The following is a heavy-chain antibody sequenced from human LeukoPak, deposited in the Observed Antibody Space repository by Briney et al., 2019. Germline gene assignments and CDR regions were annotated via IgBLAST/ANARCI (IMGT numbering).Heavy chain of an antibody. Sequence: PGGSLRLSCAASGFTFSSYSMNWVRQAPGKGLEWVSSISSSSTYIYYADSVKGRFTISRDNAKNSLYLQMNSLRAEDTAVYYCVRDRAPYCGGDCSDAFDIWGQGTMVTVSS. J-gene: IGHJ3*02. CDR2: ISSSSTYI. CDR3: VRDRAPYCGGDCSDAFDI. D-gene: IGHD2-21*02. V-gene: IGHV3-21*01. CDR1: GFTFSSYS.